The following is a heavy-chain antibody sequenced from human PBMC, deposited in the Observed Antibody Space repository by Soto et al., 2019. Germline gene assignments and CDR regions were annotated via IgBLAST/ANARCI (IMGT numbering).Heavy chain of an antibody. V-gene: IGHV1-69*13. J-gene: IGHJ4*02. Sequence: AASVNVSFKASGGTFSIYAMILLLQAPVQWLEWMGVIIPIFGTANYAQKFQGRVTITADESTSTAYMELSSLRSEDTAVYYCARLEGINGTKFGWGKGTLVTVSS. CDR2: IIPIFGTA. CDR3: ARLEGINGTKFG. CDR1: GGTFSIYA. D-gene: IGHD1-7*01.